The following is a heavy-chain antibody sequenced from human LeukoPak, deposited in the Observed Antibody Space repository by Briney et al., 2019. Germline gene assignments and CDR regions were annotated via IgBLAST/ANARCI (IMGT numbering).Heavy chain of an antibody. V-gene: IGHV3-30*04. D-gene: IGHD5-12*01. CDR2: ISYDGSNK. CDR3: ARDSPPYDRGDR. J-gene: IGHJ4*02. Sequence: GRSLRLSCAASAFTFRNYAIHWVRQAPGKGLKWVAVISYDGSNKFYADSVKGRFTISRDSSNYTLYLQMNSLRVEDTAVYYCARDSPPYDRGDRWGQGTLVTVSS. CDR1: AFTFRNYA.